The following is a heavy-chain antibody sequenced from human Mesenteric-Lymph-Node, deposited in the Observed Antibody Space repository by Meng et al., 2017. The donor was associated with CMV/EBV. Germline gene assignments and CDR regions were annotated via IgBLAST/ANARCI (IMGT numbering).Heavy chain of an antibody. V-gene: IGHV3-30*02. CDR2: IRYDGSNK. CDR1: GFTFSSYG. D-gene: IGHD2-2*01. Sequence: GESLKISCAASGFTFSSYGMHWVRQAPGKGLEWVAFIRYDGSNKYYADSVKGRFTISRDNSKNTLYLQMNSLRAEDTAVYYCAKGIVVPAAMDVWGQETTVTVSS. CDR3: AKGIVVPAAMDV. J-gene: IGHJ6*02.